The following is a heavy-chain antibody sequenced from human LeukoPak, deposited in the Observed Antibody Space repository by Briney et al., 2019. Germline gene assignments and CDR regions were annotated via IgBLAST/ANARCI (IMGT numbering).Heavy chain of an antibody. J-gene: IGHJ4*02. CDR1: GFTFSSYS. Sequence: GGSLRLSCAASGFTFSSYSVNWVRQAPGKGLEWVSSISSSSSYIYYADSVKGRFTISRDNAKNSLYLQMNSLRAEDTAAYYCASYGSGSSVFDYWGQGTLVTVSS. CDR2: ISSSSSYI. CDR3: ASYGSGSSVFDY. V-gene: IGHV3-21*01. D-gene: IGHD3-10*01.